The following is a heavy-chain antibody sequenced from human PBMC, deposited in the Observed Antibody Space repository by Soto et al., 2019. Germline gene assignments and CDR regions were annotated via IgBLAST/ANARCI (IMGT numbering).Heavy chain of an antibody. V-gene: IGHV1-18*01. Sequence: QVHLVQSGVEVKTPGASVKVPCQASGYTFFTYDISWVRQAPGQGLEWMGGISTYSGDTKYAQKFQGRVTMTTDTSTSTAYLELRSLRSDDTAVYYCARHHGPTTSENWFDPWGQGTLVTVSS. CDR3: ARHHGPTTSENWFDP. D-gene: IGHD5-12*01. J-gene: IGHJ5*02. CDR1: GYTFFTYD. CDR2: ISTYSGDT.